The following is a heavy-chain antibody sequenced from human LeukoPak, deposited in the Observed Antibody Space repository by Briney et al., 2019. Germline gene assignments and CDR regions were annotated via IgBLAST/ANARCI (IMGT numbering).Heavy chain of an antibody. CDR3: ARDAVWGSYRYPTLFDY. D-gene: IGHD3-16*02. CDR2: ISSSSSYI. CDR1: GFTFSSYS. J-gene: IGHJ4*02. Sequence: KTGGSLRLSCAASGFTFSSYSMNWVRQAPGKGLEWVSSISSSSSYIYYADSVKGRFTISRDNAKNSLYLQMNSLRAEDTAVYYCARDAVWGSYRYPTLFDYWGQGTLVTVSS. V-gene: IGHV3-21*01.